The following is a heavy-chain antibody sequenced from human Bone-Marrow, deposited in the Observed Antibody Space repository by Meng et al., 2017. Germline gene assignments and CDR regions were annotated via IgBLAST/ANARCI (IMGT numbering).Heavy chain of an antibody. J-gene: IGHJ4*03. V-gene: IGHV1-18*01. CDR3: ARDYDYVWGSYRPFDY. Sequence: ASVKVSCKASGGTFSSYAISWVRQAPGQGLEWMGWISAYNGNTNYAQKLQGRVTMTTDTSTSTAYMELRSLRSDDTAVYYCARDYDYVWGSYRPFDYWGQGTTVTVSS. CDR1: GGTFSSYA. D-gene: IGHD3-16*02. CDR2: ISAYNGNT.